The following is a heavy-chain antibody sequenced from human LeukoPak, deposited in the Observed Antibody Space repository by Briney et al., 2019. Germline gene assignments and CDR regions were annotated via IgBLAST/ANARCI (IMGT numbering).Heavy chain of an antibody. Sequence: PETLSLTCTVSGGSISSYYWSWIRQPPGKGLEWIGYIYYSGSTNYNPSLKSRVTISVDTSKNQFSLKLSSVTAADTAVYYCARTRANTFDYWGQGTLVTVSS. CDR3: ARTRANTFDY. CDR2: IYYSGST. J-gene: IGHJ4*02. V-gene: IGHV4-59*01. CDR1: GGSISSYY.